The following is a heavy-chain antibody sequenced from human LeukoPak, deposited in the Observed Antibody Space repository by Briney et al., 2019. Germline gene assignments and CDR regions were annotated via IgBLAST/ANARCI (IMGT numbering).Heavy chain of an antibody. CDR3: AREYGDYGVSYYYYMDV. V-gene: IGHV1-2*02. D-gene: IGHD4-17*01. J-gene: IGHJ6*03. CDR2: INPNSGGT. Sequence: GASVKVSCKASGYTFTGYYMHWVRQAPGQGLEWMGLINPNSGGTNYAQKFQGRVTMTRDTSISTAYMELSRLRSDDTAVYYCAREYGDYGVSYYYYMDVWGKGTTVTVSS. CDR1: GYTFTGYY.